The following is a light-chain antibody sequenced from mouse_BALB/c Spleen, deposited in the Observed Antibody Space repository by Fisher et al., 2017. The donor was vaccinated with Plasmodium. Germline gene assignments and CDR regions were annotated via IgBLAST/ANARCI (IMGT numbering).Light chain of an antibody. CDR1: QSLVHSYGSTY. CDR3: SQITQLPLT. J-gene: IGKJ5*01. CDR2: KVS. Sequence: VLTQTPLSLPVSLGDQASISCRSSQSLVHSYGSTYLHWYLQKPSQSPKLLIYKVSNRFSGVPDRFCGCGSGTDFTLKISREEAEDLGVYFCSQITQLPLTFGAGTKLELK. V-gene: IGKV1-110*01.